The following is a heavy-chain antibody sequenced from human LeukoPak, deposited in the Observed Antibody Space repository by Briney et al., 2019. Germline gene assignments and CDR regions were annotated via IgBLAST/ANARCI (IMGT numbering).Heavy chain of an antibody. CDR1: GFTFSSYG. D-gene: IGHD3-16*01. CDR3: AKVWGDYVYYYYGMDV. V-gene: IGHV3-30*18. CDR2: ISYDGSNK. Sequence: PGGSLRLSCAASGFTFSSYGMHWVRQAPGKGLEWVAVISYDGSNKYYADSVKGRFTISRDNSKNTLYLQMNSLRAEDTAVYYCAKVWGDYVYYYYGMDVWGQGTTVTVSS. J-gene: IGHJ6*02.